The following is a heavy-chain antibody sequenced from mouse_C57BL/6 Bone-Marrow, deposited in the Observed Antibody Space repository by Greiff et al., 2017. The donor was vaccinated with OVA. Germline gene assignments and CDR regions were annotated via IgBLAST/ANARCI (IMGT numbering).Heavy chain of an antibody. CDR1: GYAFTNYL. CDR2: INPGSGGT. Sequence: VQLQQSGAELVRPGTSVKVSCKASGYAFTNYLIEWVKQRPGQGLEWIGVINPGSGGTNYNEKFKGKATLTADKSSSTAYMQLSSLTSEDSAVYVCANGYLFAYWGQGTLVTVSA. J-gene: IGHJ3*01. D-gene: IGHD2-2*01. CDR3: ANGYLFAY. V-gene: IGHV1-54*01.